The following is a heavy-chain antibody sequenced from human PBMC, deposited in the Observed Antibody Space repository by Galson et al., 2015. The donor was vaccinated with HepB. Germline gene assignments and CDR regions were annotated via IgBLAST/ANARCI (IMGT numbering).Heavy chain of an antibody. D-gene: IGHD2-15*01. Sequence: LSLTCIVSGGSISSSTNYWGWIRQPPGKGLEWIGSVHFSGTTYYNPSLKTRVTISVDAPKSRFSLSLTSVTAVDTAVYYCARPQPYCSGGSCYSSAFDYWGQGTLVTVSS. CDR3: ARPQPYCSGGSCYSSAFDY. V-gene: IGHV4-39*01. J-gene: IGHJ4*02. CDR2: VHFSGTT. CDR1: GGSISSSTNY.